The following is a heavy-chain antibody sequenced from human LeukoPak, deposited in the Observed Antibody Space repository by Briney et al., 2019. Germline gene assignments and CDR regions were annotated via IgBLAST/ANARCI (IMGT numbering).Heavy chain of an antibody. CDR1: GGSISSYY. Sequence: PSETLSLTCTVSGGSISSYYWSWIRQPPGKGLEWIGYIYYSGSTNYNPSLKSRVTMSVDTSKNQFSLKLSSVTAADTAVYYCARESQKLLWFGELLYVHWFDPWGQGTLVTVSS. CDR3: ARESQKLLWFGELLYVHWFDP. J-gene: IGHJ5*02. CDR2: IYYSGST. D-gene: IGHD3-10*01. V-gene: IGHV4-59*12.